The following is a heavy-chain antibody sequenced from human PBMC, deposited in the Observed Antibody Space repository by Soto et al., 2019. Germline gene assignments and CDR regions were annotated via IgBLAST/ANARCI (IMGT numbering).Heavy chain of an antibody. V-gene: IGHV3-30*03. J-gene: IGHJ4*02. CDR2: ITYDGSNK. CDR1: GFTFSSYS. Sequence: PGGSLRLSCAASGFTFSSYSMHWVRQAPGKGLEWVAVITYDGSNKYYADSVKGRFTISRDDSKNTLYLEMNSLRAEDTAVFYCATTESTAMGTFDYWGQGT. D-gene: IGHD5-18*01. CDR3: ATTESTAMGTFDY.